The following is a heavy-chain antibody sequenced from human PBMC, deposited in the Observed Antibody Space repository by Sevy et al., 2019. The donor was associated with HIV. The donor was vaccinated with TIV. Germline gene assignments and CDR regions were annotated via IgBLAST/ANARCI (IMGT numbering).Heavy chain of an antibody. V-gene: IGHV3-23*01. CDR1: GFTFSSYA. Sequence: GGSLRLSCAASGFTFSSYAMSWVRQAPGKGLEWVSAISGSGGSTYYAHSVKGRFTISRDNSKNTLYLQMNSLRAEDTAVYYCAKALLWFGEFADAFDIWGQGTMVTVSS. CDR2: ISGSGGST. D-gene: IGHD3-10*01. CDR3: AKALLWFGEFADAFDI. J-gene: IGHJ3*02.